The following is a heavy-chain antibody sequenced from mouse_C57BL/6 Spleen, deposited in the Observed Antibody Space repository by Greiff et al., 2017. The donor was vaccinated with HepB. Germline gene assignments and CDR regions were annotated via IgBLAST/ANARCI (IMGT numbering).Heavy chain of an antibody. CDR1: GYTFTSYW. D-gene: IGHD2-5*01. CDR2: IDPSDSYT. CDR3: ARDYSKGYFDV. J-gene: IGHJ1*03. Sequence: VQLQQPGAELVKPGASVKLSYKASGYTFTSYWMQWVKQRPGQGLEWIGEIDPSDSYTNYNQKFKGKATLTVDTSSSTAYMQLSSLTSEDSAVYYCARDYSKGYFDVWGTGTTVTVSS. V-gene: IGHV1-50*01.